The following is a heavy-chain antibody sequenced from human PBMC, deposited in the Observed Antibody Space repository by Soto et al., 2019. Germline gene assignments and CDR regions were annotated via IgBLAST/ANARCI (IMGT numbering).Heavy chain of an antibody. Sequence: QVQLQESGPGLVKPSQTLSLTCTVSGGSISSGDYYWSWIRQPPGKGLEWIGYIYYSGSTYYNPSLKRRVTISVDTSTNQFSLKLSSVTAADTAVYYCARDRSCSGGSCYSDYWGQGTLVTVSS. CDR1: GGSISSGDYY. CDR2: IYYSGST. D-gene: IGHD2-15*01. CDR3: ARDRSCSGGSCYSDY. V-gene: IGHV4-30-4*01. J-gene: IGHJ4*02.